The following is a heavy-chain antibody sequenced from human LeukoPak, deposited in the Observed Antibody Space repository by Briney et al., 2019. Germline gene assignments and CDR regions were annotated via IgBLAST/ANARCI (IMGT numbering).Heavy chain of an antibody. Sequence: GGSLRLSCAASGFTFSSYWMHWVRQAPGKGLVWVSRINTDGSTTRYADSVKGRFTISRDNAKNTLYLQMNSLRDEDTAVYYCAVDIEVVPSRGMDVWGQGTTVTVSS. CDR3: AVDIEVVPSRGMDV. CDR1: GFTFSSYW. D-gene: IGHD2-2*01. V-gene: IGHV3-74*01. CDR2: INTDGSTT. J-gene: IGHJ6*02.